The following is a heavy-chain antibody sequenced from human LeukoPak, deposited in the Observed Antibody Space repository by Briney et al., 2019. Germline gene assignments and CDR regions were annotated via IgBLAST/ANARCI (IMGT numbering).Heavy chain of an antibody. CDR2: MNPNSGNT. CDR3: VRVTGHSGCKFDY. V-gene: IGHV1-8*03. CDR1: GYTFTMYD. J-gene: IGHJ4*02. Sequence: GASVKVSFKGSGYTFTMYDINWVGQAPGQGGEGMGWMNPNSGNTGYAQKFQGRVTITRNTSISTAYMELSSLRSEDTAVYYCVRVTGHSGCKFDYWGQGTLVTVSS. D-gene: IGHD6-19*01.